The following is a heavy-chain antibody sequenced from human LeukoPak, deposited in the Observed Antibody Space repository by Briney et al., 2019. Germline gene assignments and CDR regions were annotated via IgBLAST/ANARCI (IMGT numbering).Heavy chain of an antibody. J-gene: IGHJ4*02. V-gene: IGHV3-74*01. Sequence: GSLRLSCAAAGFTXNRYWMHLVRQVPGKGLVWVSRINSDGSSTTYADSVKGRFTISRDNARNTLYLQMNSLRAEDTAVYYCARGRGTIYMFDYWGQGTLVTVSS. CDR2: INSDGSST. D-gene: IGHD2/OR15-2a*01. CDR1: GFTXNRYW. CDR3: ARGRGTIYMFDY.